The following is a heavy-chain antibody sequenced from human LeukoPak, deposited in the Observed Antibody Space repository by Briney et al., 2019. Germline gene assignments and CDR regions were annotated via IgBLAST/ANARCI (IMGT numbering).Heavy chain of an antibody. V-gene: IGHV4-31*03. CDR3: ARVVRGIVVSQAWFDP. CDR1: GGSISSGGYY. Sequence: SETLSLTCTVSGGSISSGGYYWSWIRQHPGKGLEWIGYICYSGSTYYNPSLKSRVTISVDTSKNQFSLKLSSVTAADTAVYYCARVVRGIVVSQAWFDPWGQGTLVTVSS. J-gene: IGHJ5*02. D-gene: IGHD2-2*01. CDR2: ICYSGST.